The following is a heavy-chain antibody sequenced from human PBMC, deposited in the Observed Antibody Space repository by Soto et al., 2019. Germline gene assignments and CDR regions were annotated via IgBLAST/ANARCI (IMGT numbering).Heavy chain of an antibody. D-gene: IGHD1-26*01. CDR3: AKVGPSYYYGMDV. Sequence: GGSLRLSGAASGLDFSSEVMCWVRQAPGKGLEWVSSISGSGRTIYHADSMRGRFAISRDNSKNSLYLQLNNLRVDDTAVYYCAKVGPSYYYGMDVWGQGTTVTVSS. J-gene: IGHJ6*02. CDR1: GLDFSSEV. CDR2: ISGSGRTI. V-gene: IGHV3-23*01.